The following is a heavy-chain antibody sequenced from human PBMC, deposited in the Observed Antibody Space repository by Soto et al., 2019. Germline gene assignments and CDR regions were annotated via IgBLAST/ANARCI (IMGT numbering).Heavy chain of an antibody. V-gene: IGHV3-30-3*01. Sequence: QVQLVESGGGVVQPGRSLRLSCAASGFTFSSYAMHWVRQAPGKGLEWVAVISYDGSNKYYADSVKGRFTISRDNSKNALYLQLNSLRAEGTVVYYCARGRGYFDYWGQGTLVTVSS. CDR1: GFTFSSYA. D-gene: IGHD3-10*01. J-gene: IGHJ4*02. CDR3: ARGRGYFDY. CDR2: ISYDGSNK.